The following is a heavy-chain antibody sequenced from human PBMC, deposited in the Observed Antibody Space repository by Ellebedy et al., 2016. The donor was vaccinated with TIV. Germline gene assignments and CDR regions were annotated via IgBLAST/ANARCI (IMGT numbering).Heavy chain of an antibody. CDR2: INPSGGST. V-gene: IGHV1-46*01. J-gene: IGHJ6*02. D-gene: IGHD3-16*01. Sequence: AASVKVSCKASGYTFTSYYMHWVRQAPGQGLEWMGIINPSGGSTSYAQKFQGRVTMTRDKSTSTVYMELSSLRSEDTAVYYCASPRTHGRGRVYYYCMDVWGQGTTVTVSS. CDR1: GYTFTSYY. CDR3: ASPRTHGRGRVYYYCMDV.